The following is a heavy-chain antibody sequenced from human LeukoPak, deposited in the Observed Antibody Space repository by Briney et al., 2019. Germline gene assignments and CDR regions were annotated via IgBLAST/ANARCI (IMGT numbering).Heavy chain of an antibody. D-gene: IGHD2-2*01. J-gene: IGHJ4*02. CDR3: ASTTSIVVVPAAEFDY. CDR2: MNPNSGNT. Sequence: ASVKVSCKASGYTFTSYDINWVRQATGQGLEWMGWMNPNSGNTGYAQKFQGRVTMTRNTSISTAYMELSSLRSEDTAVYYCASTTSIVVVPAAEFDYWGQGTLVTVSS. V-gene: IGHV1-8*01. CDR1: GYTFTSYD.